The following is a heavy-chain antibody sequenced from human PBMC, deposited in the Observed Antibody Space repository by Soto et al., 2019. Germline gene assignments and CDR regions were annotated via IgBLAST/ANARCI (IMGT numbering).Heavy chain of an antibody. CDR2: IWYDGSNK. CDR1: GFTFSSYG. CDR3: ARDYVGGDYDWFDP. V-gene: IGHV3-33*01. Sequence: QVQLVESGGGVVQPGRSLRLSCAASGFTFSSYGMHWVRQAPGKGLEWVAVIWYDGSNKYYADSVKGRFTISRDNSKNTLYLQMNSLRAEDTAVYYCARDYVGGDYDWFDPWGQGTLVTVSS. J-gene: IGHJ5*02. D-gene: IGHD4-17*01.